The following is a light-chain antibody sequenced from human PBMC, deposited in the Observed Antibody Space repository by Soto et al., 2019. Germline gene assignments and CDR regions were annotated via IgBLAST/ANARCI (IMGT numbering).Light chain of an antibody. J-gene: IGKJ1*01. CDR3: QQYGSSPQT. Sequence: EIVVTQCPGTLSLSPGGRATLSCRAGQSVSSSYLAWYQQKPGQAPRLLIYGASSRATGIPDRFSGSGSGTDFTLTISRLEPEDFEVYYCQQYGSSPQTFGQGTKVDSK. V-gene: IGKV3-20*01. CDR1: QSVSSSY. CDR2: GAS.